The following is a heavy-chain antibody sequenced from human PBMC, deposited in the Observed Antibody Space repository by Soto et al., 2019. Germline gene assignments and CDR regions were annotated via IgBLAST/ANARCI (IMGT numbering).Heavy chain of an antibody. Sequence: SETLSLTCAVSSGSISSSNWWSWVRQPPGKGLEWIGEIYHSGSTNYNPSLKSRVTISVDKSKNQFSLKLSSVTAADTAVYYCARAAGAVAGAFDYWGQGTLVTVSS. V-gene: IGHV4-4*02. CDR1: SGSISSSNW. J-gene: IGHJ4*02. D-gene: IGHD6-19*01. CDR3: ARAAGAVAGAFDY. CDR2: IYHSGST.